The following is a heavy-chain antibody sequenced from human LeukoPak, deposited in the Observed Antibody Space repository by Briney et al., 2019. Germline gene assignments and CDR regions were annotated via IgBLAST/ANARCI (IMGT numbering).Heavy chain of an antibody. J-gene: IGHJ1*01. CDR1: GYSFTSYW. CDR2: IYPGDSDT. D-gene: IGHD3-10*01. CDR3: ARPYYYGSGSSYFQH. V-gene: IGHV5-51*01. Sequence: GESLKISXKGSGYSFTSYWIGWVLQTPGKGLEWMGIIYPGDSDTRYSPSFQGQVTISADKSISTAYLQWSSLKASDTAMYYCARPYYYGSGSSYFQHWGQGTLVTVSS.